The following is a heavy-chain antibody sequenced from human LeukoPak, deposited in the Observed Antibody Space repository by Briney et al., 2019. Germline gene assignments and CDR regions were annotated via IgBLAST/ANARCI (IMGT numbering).Heavy chain of an antibody. V-gene: IGHV4-34*01. J-gene: IGHJ4*02. D-gene: IGHD6-19*01. Sequence: PSETLSLTCAVHGGSFSGYYWSWIRQPPGKGLERIGETKQRGSTNYNPPPKSRVTISVDTSKNQFSLKLSSVAAADTAVFYCARESPAGKGGFDYWGQGTLVTVSS. CDR3: ARESPAGKGGFDY. CDR1: GGSFSGYY. CDR2: TKQRGST.